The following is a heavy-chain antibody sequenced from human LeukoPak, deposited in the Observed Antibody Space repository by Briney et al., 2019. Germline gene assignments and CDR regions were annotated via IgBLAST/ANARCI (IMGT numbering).Heavy chain of an antibody. V-gene: IGHV4-38-2*01. CDR2: IYHSGST. CDR1: GYSISSGYY. J-gene: IGHJ5*02. D-gene: IGHD3-10*01. CDR3: ARHRRARYYGSGSYHWFDP. Sequence: SETLSLXCAVSGYSISSGYYWGWIRQPPGKGLEWIGSIYHSGSTYYNPSLKSRVTISVDTSKNQFSLKPSSVTAADTAVYYCARHRRARYYGSGSYHWFDPWGQGTLVTVSS.